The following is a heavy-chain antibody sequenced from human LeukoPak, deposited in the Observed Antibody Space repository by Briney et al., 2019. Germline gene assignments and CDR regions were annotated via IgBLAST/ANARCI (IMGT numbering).Heavy chain of an antibody. D-gene: IGHD1-26*01. Sequence: GGSLRLSCAASGFSVISNYMSWVRQAPGKGLEWVSLIYSGGSTNYVDSVKGRFTISGDNSTNTLYLQMNNLRAEDTAVYYCARDGGGAYSLAFDIWGQGTLVTVSS. J-gene: IGHJ3*02. V-gene: IGHV3-53*01. CDR2: IYSGGST. CDR3: ARDGGGAYSLAFDI. CDR1: GFSVISNY.